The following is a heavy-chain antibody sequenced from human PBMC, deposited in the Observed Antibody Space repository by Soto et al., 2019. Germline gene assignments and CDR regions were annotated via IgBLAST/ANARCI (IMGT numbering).Heavy chain of an antibody. D-gene: IGHD3-16*02. CDR3: TSNPRGGKGRGIYRPLYYMDV. Sequence: PGGSLRLSCAASGFTFSNAWMSWVRQAPEKGLEWVSRIKSKTDGGTTDYAAPVKGRFTISRDDSKKTLYLQINSLKTEDTAVYYCTSNPRGGKGRGIYRPLYYMDVWGKGTTVTVSS. CDR1: GFTFSNAW. CDR2: IKSKTDGGTT. J-gene: IGHJ6*03. V-gene: IGHV3-15*01.